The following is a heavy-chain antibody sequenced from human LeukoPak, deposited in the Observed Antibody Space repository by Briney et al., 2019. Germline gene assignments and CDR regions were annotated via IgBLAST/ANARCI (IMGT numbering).Heavy chain of an antibody. D-gene: IGHD2-15*01. CDR2: IYYSGST. V-gene: IGHV4-59*01. Sequence: SETLSLTCTVSGGSISSYYWSWIRQPPGKGLGWSGYIYYSGSTNYNPSLKSRVTISVDTSKNQFSLKLSSVTAADTAVYYCAREDPYCSGGSCYNWGQGTLVTVSS. CDR3: AREDPYCSGGSCYN. CDR1: GGSISSYY. J-gene: IGHJ4*02.